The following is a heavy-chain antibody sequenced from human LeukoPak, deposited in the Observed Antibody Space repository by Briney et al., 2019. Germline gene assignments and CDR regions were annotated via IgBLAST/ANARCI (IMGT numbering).Heavy chain of an antibody. D-gene: IGHD3-9*01. CDR3: ARVTFDWLLSGHYYYMDV. V-gene: IGHV4-39*07. J-gene: IGHJ6*03. CDR1: GGSISSSSYY. CDR2: IYYSGST. Sequence: SETLSLTCTVSGGSISSSSYYWGWIRQPPGKGLEWIGSIYYSGSTHYNPSLKSRVTISVDTSKNQFSLKLSSVTAADTAVYYCARVTFDWLLSGHYYYMDVWGKGTTVTVSS.